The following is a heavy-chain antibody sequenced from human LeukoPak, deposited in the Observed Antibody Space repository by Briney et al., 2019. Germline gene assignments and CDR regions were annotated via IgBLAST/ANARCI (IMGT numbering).Heavy chain of an antibody. CDR3: ARERLASVEV. J-gene: IGHJ6*01. V-gene: IGHV3-64*02. Sequence: GGSLRLSCAASGVNFSTYAMHWVRQAAGKGLEYVSAISSNGISTYYAESVKGRFTISRHNSKNTLYLQMGSLRPEEMAVYYCARERLASVEVWGHGTTVTVSS. D-gene: IGHD6-19*01. CDR2: ISSNGIST. CDR1: GVNFSTYA.